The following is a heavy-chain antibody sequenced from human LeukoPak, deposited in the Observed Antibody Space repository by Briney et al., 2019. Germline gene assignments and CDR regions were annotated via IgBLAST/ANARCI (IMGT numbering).Heavy chain of an antibody. CDR2: VNRDGNEK. CDR3: VRDHGNRTGSTYFDAFDI. Sequence: PGGSLRLSCVASGFTFNRYWMIWVRQAPGKGLEWVANVNRDGNEKHYVDSVEGRFTISRDNAKNSLYLQMNSLRNEDTAVYYCVRDHGNRTGSTYFDAFDIWGRGTLVTVSS. CDR1: GFTFNRYW. V-gene: IGHV3-7*03. D-gene: IGHD3-9*01. J-gene: IGHJ3*02.